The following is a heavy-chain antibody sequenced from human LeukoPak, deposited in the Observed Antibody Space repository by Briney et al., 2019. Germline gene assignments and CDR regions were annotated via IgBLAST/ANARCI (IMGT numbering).Heavy chain of an antibody. V-gene: IGHV4-34*01. CDR3: ARGIQLWSIPYDYYMDV. CDR2: INHSGST. CDR1: GGSFSGYY. J-gene: IGHJ6*03. D-gene: IGHD5-18*01. Sequence: PSETLSLTCAVYGGSFSGYYWSWIRQPPGKGLEWIGEINHSGSTNYNPSLKSRVTISVDTSKNQFSLKLSSVTAADTAVYYCARGIQLWSIPYDYYMDVWGKGTTVTVSS.